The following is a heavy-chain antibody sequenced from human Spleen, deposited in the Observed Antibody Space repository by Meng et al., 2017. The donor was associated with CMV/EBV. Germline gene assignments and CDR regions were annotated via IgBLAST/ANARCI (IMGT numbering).Heavy chain of an antibody. V-gene: IGHV4-34*01. Sequence: SETLSLTCAVYGGSFSGYYWSWIRQPPGKGLGWIREINHSGSTNYNPSLKSRVTISVDTSKTHFSLTLKSVTAADTAVYFCARWGSNYFAFDYWGPGMLVTVSS. J-gene: IGHJ4*02. CDR2: INHSGST. CDR3: ARWGSNYFAFDY. CDR1: GGSFSGYY. D-gene: IGHD3-10*01.